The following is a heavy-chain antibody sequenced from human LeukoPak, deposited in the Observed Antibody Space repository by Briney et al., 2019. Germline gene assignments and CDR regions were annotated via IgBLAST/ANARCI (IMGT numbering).Heavy chain of an antibody. Sequence: ASVKVSCKASGYTFTGYYMHWVRQAPGQGLEWMGWINPNSGGTNYAQKFQGRVTMTRDTSISTAYMELSRLRSDDTAVYYCARDLGYYYDPHGYFDLWGRGTLVTVSS. CDR3: ARDLGYYYDPHGYFDL. D-gene: IGHD3-22*01. CDR2: INPNSGGT. V-gene: IGHV1-2*02. J-gene: IGHJ2*01. CDR1: GYTFTGYY.